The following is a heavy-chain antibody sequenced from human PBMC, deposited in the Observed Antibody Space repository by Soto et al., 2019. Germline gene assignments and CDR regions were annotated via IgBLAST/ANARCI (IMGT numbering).Heavy chain of an antibody. CDR2: IDWDDDK. CDR3: ARIKAAAGTYYYYMDV. Sequence: SGPTLVNPTQTLTLTCTFSGFSLSTSGMCVSWIRQPPGKALEWLARIDWDDDKYYSTSLKTRLTISKDTSKNQVVLTITNMDPVDTATYYCARIKAAAGTYYYYMDVWGKGTTVTVSS. J-gene: IGHJ6*03. CDR1: GFSLSTSGMC. V-gene: IGHV2-70*11. D-gene: IGHD6-13*01.